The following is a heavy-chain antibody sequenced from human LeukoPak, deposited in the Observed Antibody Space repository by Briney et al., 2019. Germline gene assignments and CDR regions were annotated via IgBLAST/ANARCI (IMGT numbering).Heavy chain of an antibody. CDR2: IYYSGST. Sequence: PSETLSLTCTVSGGSISSYYWSWIRQPPGKGLEWIGYIYYSGSTNYNPSLKSRVTISVDTSKNQFSLKLGSVTAADTAVYYCARSRADYGDYPSFDYWGQGTLVTVSS. V-gene: IGHV4-59*01. CDR1: GGSISSYY. D-gene: IGHD4-17*01. CDR3: ARSRADYGDYPSFDY. J-gene: IGHJ4*02.